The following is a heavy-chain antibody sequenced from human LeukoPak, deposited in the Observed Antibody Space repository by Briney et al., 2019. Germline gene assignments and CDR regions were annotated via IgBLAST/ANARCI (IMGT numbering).Heavy chain of an antibody. D-gene: IGHD6-13*01. Sequence: GGSLRLSCAASGSTFSSYAMHWVRQAPGKGLEWVAVISYDGSNKYYADSVKGRFTISRDNSKNTLYLQMNSLRAEDTAVYYCARESPVGSFFDYWGQGTLVTVSS. V-gene: IGHV3-30-3*01. J-gene: IGHJ4*02. CDR2: ISYDGSNK. CDR3: ARESPVGSFFDY. CDR1: GSTFSSYA.